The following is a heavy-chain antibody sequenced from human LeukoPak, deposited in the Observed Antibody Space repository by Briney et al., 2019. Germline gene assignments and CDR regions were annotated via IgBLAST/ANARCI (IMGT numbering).Heavy chain of an antibody. D-gene: IGHD3-9*01. CDR1: GFTFSSYG. J-gene: IGHJ4*02. Sequence: GGSLRLSCAASGFTFSSYGMHWVRQAPGKGLEWVAVISYDGSNKYYADSVKGRFTISRDNSKNTLYLQMNSLRAEDTAVYYCAKDLQTYCDILTGYIFDYWGQGTLVTVSS. CDR3: AKDLQTYCDILTGYIFDY. CDR2: ISYDGSNK. V-gene: IGHV3-30*18.